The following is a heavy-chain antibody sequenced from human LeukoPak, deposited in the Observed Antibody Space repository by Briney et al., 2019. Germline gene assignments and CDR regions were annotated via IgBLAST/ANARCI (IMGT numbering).Heavy chain of an antibody. CDR3: ARDEVENYYGSGSYPY. J-gene: IGHJ4*02. CDR2: INHSGST. D-gene: IGHD3-10*01. CDR1: GVSFSGYY. V-gene: IGHV4-34*01. Sequence: SETLSVTCAVYGVSFSGYYWSWIRQPPGKGLEWIGEINHSGSTNYNPSLKSRVTISVDTSKNQFSLKLSSVTAADTAVYYCARDEVENYYGSGSYPYWGQGTLVTVSS.